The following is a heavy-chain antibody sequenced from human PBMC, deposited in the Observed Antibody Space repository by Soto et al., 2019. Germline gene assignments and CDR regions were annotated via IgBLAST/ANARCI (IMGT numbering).Heavy chain of an antibody. CDR1: GFAFSSAW. CDR2: VRSNADGGTA. CDR3: TTSISGLVTGH. D-gene: IGHD3-3*01. J-gene: IGHJ4*02. Sequence: EVQLVESGGALVEPGGSLTLSCAASGFAFSSAWMNWVRQAPGKGLELVGRVRSNADGGTADYAAPVRGRFTFSRDDSKNTLFLQMSSLRTEDTAVYYCTTSISGLVTGHWGQGTLVTVSS. V-gene: IGHV3-15*07.